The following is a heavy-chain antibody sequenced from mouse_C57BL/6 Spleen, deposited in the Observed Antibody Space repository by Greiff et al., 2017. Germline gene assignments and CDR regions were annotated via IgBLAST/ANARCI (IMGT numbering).Heavy chain of an antibody. V-gene: IGHV5-6*01. CDR2: ISSGGSYT. J-gene: IGHJ2*01. Sequence: EVQLVESGGDLVKPGGSLKLSCAASGFTFSSYGMSWVRQTPDKRLEWVATISSGGSYTYYPDSVKGRFTISRDNAKNTLYLQMSSLKSEDTAMYYCARQKGLPTFDYWGQGTTLTVSS. CDR3: ARQKGLPTFDY. CDR1: GFTFSSYG. D-gene: IGHD5-1*01.